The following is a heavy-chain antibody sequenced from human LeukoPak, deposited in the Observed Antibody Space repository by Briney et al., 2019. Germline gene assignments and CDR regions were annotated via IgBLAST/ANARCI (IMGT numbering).Heavy chain of an antibody. CDR3: ARNGGGLDY. J-gene: IGHJ4*02. Sequence: GGSLRLSCAASEFTLSSYDIIRVRQAPGKGLEWVSWITGSGGAVKYTDSVKGRFTISRDNAKKSVYLQMNSLRVEDTAVYYCARNGGGLDYWGQGTLVTVSS. CDR2: ITGSGGAV. CDR1: EFTLSSYD. V-gene: IGHV3-48*03. D-gene: IGHD3-16*01.